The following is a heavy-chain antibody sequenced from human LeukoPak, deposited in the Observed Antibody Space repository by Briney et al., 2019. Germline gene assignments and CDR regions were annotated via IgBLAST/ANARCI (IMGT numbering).Heavy chain of an antibody. CDR2: INPSGGST. D-gene: IGHD3-10*01. CDR3: ARDAGYYYGSGSSYGMDV. V-gene: IGHV1-46*01. CDR1: GYTFTSYY. J-gene: IGHJ6*02. Sequence: ASVKVSRKASGYTFTSYYMHWVRQAPGQGLEWMGIINPSGGSTSYAQKFQGRVTMTRDTSTSTVYMELSSLRSEDTAVYYCARDAGYYYGSGSSYGMDVWGQGTTVTVSS.